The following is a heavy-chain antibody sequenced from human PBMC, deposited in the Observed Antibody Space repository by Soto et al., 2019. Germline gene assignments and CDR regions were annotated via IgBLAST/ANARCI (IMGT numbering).Heavy chain of an antibody. J-gene: IGHJ4*02. CDR1: GGSISSYY. D-gene: IGHD2-15*01. Sequence: SETLSLTCTVSGGSISSYYWSRIRQPPGKGLEWIGYIYYSGSTNYNPSLKSRVTISVDTSKNQFSLKLSSVTAADTAVYYCARVGSSIQYYFDYWGQGTLVTVSS. V-gene: IGHV4-59*01. CDR2: IYYSGST. CDR3: ARVGSSIQYYFDY.